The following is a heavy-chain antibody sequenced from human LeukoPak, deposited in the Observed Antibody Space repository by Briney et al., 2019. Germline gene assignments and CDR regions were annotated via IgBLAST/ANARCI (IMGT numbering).Heavy chain of an antibody. J-gene: IGHJ4*02. V-gene: IGHV1-46*01. CDR3: ASQYYYDSSRYYNGLDY. D-gene: IGHD3-22*01. Sequence: ASVKVSCKASGYTFTTFDMHCGRQAPGQGREGRGIIKPSGGGTSYAQKFQGRVTTTRETSTSTVYMELSSLRSAATAVYYCASQYYYDSSRYYNGLDYWGQGTPVTVSS. CDR2: IKPSGGGT. CDR1: GYTFTTFD.